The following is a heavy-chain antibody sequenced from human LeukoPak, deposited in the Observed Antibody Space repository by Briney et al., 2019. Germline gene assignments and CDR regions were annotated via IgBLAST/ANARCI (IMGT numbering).Heavy chain of an antibody. V-gene: IGHV3-30*03. J-gene: IGHJ3*02. Sequence: GGSLRLSCAASGFTFSSYGMHWVRQAPGKGLEWVAVISYDGSNKYYADSVKGRFTISRDNSKNTLYLQMNRLRAEDTAVYYCARYCSSTSCISAGVYGAFDIWGQGTMVTVSS. CDR1: GFTFSSYG. D-gene: IGHD2-2*01. CDR2: ISYDGSNK. CDR3: ARYCSSTSCISAGVYGAFDI.